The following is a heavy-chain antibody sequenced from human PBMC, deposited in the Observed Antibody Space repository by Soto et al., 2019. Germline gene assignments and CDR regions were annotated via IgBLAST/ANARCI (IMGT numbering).Heavy chain of an antibody. CDR1: GYTFTSYA. CDR2: INAGNGNT. Sequence: ASVKVSCKASGYTFTSYAMHWVRQAPGQRLEWMGWINAGNGNTKYSQKFQGRVTMTRNTSSSTAYMELSSLRSEDTAVYYCARIAVAGIGGYGGYYYYMDVWGKGTTVTVSS. D-gene: IGHD6-19*01. V-gene: IGHV1-3*01. CDR3: ARIAVAGIGGYGGYYYYMDV. J-gene: IGHJ6*03.